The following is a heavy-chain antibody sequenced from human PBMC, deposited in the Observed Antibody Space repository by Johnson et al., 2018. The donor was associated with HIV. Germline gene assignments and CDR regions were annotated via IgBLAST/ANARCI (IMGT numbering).Heavy chain of an antibody. Sequence: VQLVESGGGFVKPGGSLRLTCAASGFTFSDYYMSWIRQAPGKGLEWVSVIYSCGSTYYADSVKGRFTISRDNSKNTLYLQMNSLSAEDTALYYCARVVSSCSYGVDAFDIWGQGTMVTVSS. CDR3: ARVVSSCSYGVDAFDI. CDR1: GFTFSDYY. V-gene: IGHV3-66*02. D-gene: IGHD1-26*01. CDR2: IYSCGST. J-gene: IGHJ3*02.